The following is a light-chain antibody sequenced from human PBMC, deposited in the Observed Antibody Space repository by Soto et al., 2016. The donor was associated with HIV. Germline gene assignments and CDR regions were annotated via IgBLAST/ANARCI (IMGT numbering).Light chain of an antibody. CDR2: QDT. CDR1: QLGTKY. V-gene: IGLV3-1*01. Sequence: SYELTQPPSVSVSPGQTATITCSADQLGTKYACWYQQKPGQSPVLVIYQDTKRSSGIPERFSGSNSGDTATLTISGTQAIDEADYYCQAWDSSTTLYVFGTGTKVTVL. J-gene: IGLJ1*01. CDR3: QAWDSSTTLYV.